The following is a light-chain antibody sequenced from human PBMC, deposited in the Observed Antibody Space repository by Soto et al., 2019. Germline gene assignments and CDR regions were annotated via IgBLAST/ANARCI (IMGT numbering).Light chain of an antibody. J-gene: IGLJ2*01. CDR2: EGS. CDR3: CSYSSSSTVV. V-gene: IGLV2-23*01. CDR1: SSDVGSYNL. Sequence: QSALTQPASVSGSPGQSITISCTATSSDVGSYNLVSWYRQHPGEAPKLMIYEGSMRPSGVSNRFSGSKSGNTASLTISGLQAEDEADYYCCSYSSSSTVVFGGGTKLTVL.